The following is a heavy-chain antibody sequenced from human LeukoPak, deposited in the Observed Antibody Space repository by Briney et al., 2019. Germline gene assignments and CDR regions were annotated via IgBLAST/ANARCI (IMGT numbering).Heavy chain of an antibody. CDR1: GDSISSGYY. CDR3: ARPQGAAAMVAFHI. D-gene: IGHD2-2*01. CDR2: VYHSGST. V-gene: IGHV4-38-2*01. Sequence: PSETLSLTCAVSGDSISSGYYWGWIRQPPGKGLEWIGSVYHSGSTFYNPSLKSRVTISAGTSKNQFSLTLTSVTAADTAVYYCARPQGAAAMVAFHIWGQGTMVTVSS. J-gene: IGHJ3*02.